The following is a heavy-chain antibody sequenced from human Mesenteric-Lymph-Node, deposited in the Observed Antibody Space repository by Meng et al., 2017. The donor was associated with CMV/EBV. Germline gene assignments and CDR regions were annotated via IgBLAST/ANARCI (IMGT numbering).Heavy chain of an antibody. D-gene: IGHD4-17*01. CDR3: ARGIPYGDYSRSPPDDY. CDR2: VSHDGSYK. J-gene: IGHJ4*02. V-gene: IGHV3-30*04. Sequence: GESLKISCGGSGFIFSSYAMHWVRQVPGKGLEWVAGVSHDGSYKYYADSVKGRFTISRGNSNNTLYLQMNSLRTEDTAIYYCARGIPYGDYSRSPPDDYWGQGTLVTVSS. CDR1: GFIFSSYA.